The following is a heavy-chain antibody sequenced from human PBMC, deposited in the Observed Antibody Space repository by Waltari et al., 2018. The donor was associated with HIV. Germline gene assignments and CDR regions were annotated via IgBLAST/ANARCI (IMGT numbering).Heavy chain of an antibody. CDR3: ARGADRGDDRRDYYGMDV. CDR2: IYHSGTT. CDR1: GYSISSGYL. D-gene: IGHD4-17*01. J-gene: IGHJ6*02. V-gene: IGHV4-38-2*01. Sequence: QVQLHESGPGLVKPSETLSLTCGVSGYSISSGYLWGWIRQAPGKGREWIGQIYHSGTTHYNPSRQCRVTLSVDTSKNQFSLRLNSVTAADTAVYFCARGADRGDDRRDYYGMDVWGQGTTVTVSS.